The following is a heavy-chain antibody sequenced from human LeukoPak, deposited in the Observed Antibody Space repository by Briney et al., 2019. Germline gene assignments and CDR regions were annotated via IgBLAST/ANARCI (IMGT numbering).Heavy chain of an antibody. CDR1: GFTFSSYS. D-gene: IGHD6-19*01. CDR2: ISSSSSYI. J-gene: IGHJ3*02. Sequence: SGGSLRLSCAASGFTFSSYSMNWVRQAPGKGLEWVSSISSSSSYIYYADSVKGRFTISRDNAKNSLYLQMNSLRAEDTAVYYCARGAVARTGDAFDIWGQGTMVTVSS. CDR3: ARGAVARTGDAFDI. V-gene: IGHV3-21*01.